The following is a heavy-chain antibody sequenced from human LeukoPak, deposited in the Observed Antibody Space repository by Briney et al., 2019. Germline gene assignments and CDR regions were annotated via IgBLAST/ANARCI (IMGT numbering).Heavy chain of an antibody. CDR1: VFTFSSYA. CDR3: AKQATGGSGSYYDDY. Sequence: PGGSLRLSCAASVFTFSSYAMSWVRQAPGKGLEWVSAISGSGGSTYYADSVKGRFTISRDNSKNTLYLQMNSLRAEDTAVYYCAKQATGGSGSYYDDYWGQGTLVTVSS. J-gene: IGHJ4*02. D-gene: IGHD3-10*01. V-gene: IGHV3-23*01. CDR2: ISGSGGST.